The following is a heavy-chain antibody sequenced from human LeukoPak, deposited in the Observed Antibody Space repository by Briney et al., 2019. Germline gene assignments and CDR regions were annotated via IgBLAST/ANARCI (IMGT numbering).Heavy chain of an antibody. Sequence: SETLSLTCTVSGGSISSSSYYWGWIRQPPGKGLEWIGSIYYSGSTSYNPSLKSRVTISVDTSKNQFSLKLSSVTAADTAVYYCARSPGSSSWFDYWGQGTLVTVSS. J-gene: IGHJ4*02. V-gene: IGHV4-39*01. CDR2: IYYSGST. D-gene: IGHD6-13*01. CDR1: GGSISSSSYY. CDR3: ARSPGSSSWFDY.